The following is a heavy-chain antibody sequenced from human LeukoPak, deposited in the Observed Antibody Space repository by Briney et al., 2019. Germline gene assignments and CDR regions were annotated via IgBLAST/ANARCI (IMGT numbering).Heavy chain of an antibody. CDR3: AKDTSYSVAGLPDY. CDR2: ITWNSDTI. D-gene: IGHD6-19*01. Sequence: GGSLRLSCAASGFTFDDYAMHWVRQAPGKGLEWVSGITWNSDTIGYADSVKGRFTISRDNAKNSLYLQMNSLRAEDTALYYCAKDTSYSVAGLPDYWGQGTLVTVSS. V-gene: IGHV3-9*01. CDR1: GFTFDDYA. J-gene: IGHJ4*02.